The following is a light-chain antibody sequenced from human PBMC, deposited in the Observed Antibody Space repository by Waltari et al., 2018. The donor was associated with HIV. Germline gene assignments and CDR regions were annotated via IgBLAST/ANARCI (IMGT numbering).Light chain of an antibody. J-gene: IGLJ2*01. V-gene: IGLV3-1*01. CDR2: QDK. CDR3: QAWDSSIVG. Sequence: SYELSQPPSVSVSPGQTATITCSGHKLGDKYASWYQQKPGHSPVLVIYQDKRRPSGIPERFSGSNSGNTATLTISGTQPLEEADYYCQAWDSSIVGFGGGTKLTVL. CDR1: KLGDKY.